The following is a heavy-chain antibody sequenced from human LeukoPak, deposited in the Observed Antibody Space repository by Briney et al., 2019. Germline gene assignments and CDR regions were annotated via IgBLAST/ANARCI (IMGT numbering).Heavy chain of an antibody. V-gene: IGHV3-9*01. CDR1: GFTFDDYA. CDR2: ISWNSGSI. CDR3: ARDAYDILTGSSDY. J-gene: IGHJ4*02. Sequence: GGSLRLSCAASGFTFDDYAMHWVRQAPGKGLEWVSGISWNSGSIGYADSVKGRFTISRDNAKNSLYLQMNSLRAEDTAVYYCARDAYDILTGSSDYWGQGTLVTVSS. D-gene: IGHD3-9*01.